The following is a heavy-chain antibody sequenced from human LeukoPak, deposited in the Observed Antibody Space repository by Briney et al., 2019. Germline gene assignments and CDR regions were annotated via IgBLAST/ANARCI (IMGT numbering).Heavy chain of an antibody. CDR3: AVIDIYAYDFDI. V-gene: IGHV3-7*01. Sequence: PGGSLRLSCAASGFTFSTYWMSWVRQAPGEGLEWVANIQQDGNEKYYVDSVKGRFTISRDNAKNSLYLQMNSLRAEDTAVYYCAVIDIYAYDFDIWGQGTMVTVSS. CDR2: IQQDGNEK. CDR1: GFTFSTYW. D-gene: IGHD5-18*01. J-gene: IGHJ3*02.